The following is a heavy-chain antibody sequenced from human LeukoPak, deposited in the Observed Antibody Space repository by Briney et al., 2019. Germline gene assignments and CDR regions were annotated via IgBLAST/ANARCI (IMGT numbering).Heavy chain of an antibody. CDR3: ARANPYYYDSSGYSASRRDWFDP. V-gene: IGHV1-2*02. J-gene: IGHJ5*02. CDR1: GYTFTGYY. CDR2: INPNSGGT. D-gene: IGHD3-22*01. Sequence: GASVKVSCKASGYTFTGYYMHWVRQAPGQGLEWMGWINPNSGGTNYAQKFQGRVTMTRDTSISTAYMELSRLRSDDTAVYYCARANPYYYDSSGYSASRRDWFDPWGQGTLVTVSS.